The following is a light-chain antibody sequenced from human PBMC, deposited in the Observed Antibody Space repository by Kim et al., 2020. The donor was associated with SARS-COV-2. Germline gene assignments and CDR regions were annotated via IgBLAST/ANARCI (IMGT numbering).Light chain of an antibody. CDR2: SKT. CDR3: LLYYGGAHV. Sequence: PGGTVTLTCASSTGAVPSGNYPNWFQQKPGQAPRALIYSKTNKHSWTPARFSGSLLGGKAALTLSGVQTEDEAEYYCLLYYGGAHVFGTGTKVTVL. J-gene: IGLJ1*01. CDR1: TGAVPSGNY. V-gene: IGLV7-43*01.